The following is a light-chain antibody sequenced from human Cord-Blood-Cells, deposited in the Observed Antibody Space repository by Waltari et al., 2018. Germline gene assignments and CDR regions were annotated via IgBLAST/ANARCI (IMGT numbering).Light chain of an antibody. CDR3: CSYAGSSTWV. CDR2: EGS. Sequence: HSALPQPASVSGSPGHSLPISCTATSSDVGRYYLLSWYPQHPGKAPKLMIYEGSKRPSGVSNRFSGSKSGNTASLTNSGLQAEDEADYYCCSYAGSSTWVFGGGTKLTVL. CDR1: SSDVGRYYL. J-gene: IGLJ3*02. V-gene: IGLV2-23*01.